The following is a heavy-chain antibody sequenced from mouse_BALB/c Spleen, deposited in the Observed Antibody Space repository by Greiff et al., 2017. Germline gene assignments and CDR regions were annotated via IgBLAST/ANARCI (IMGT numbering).Heavy chain of an antibody. CDR2: INSDGGST. CDR1: EYEFPSHD. D-gene: IGHD4-1*01. V-gene: IGHV5-2*01. CDR3: VRTGTEGAWFAY. Sequence: EVKLMESGGGLVQPGESLKLSCESNEYEFPSHDMSWVRKTPEKRLELVAAINSDGGSTYYPDTMERRFIISRDNTKKTLYLQMSSLRSEDTALYYCVRTGTEGAWFAYWGQGTLVTVSA. J-gene: IGHJ3*01.